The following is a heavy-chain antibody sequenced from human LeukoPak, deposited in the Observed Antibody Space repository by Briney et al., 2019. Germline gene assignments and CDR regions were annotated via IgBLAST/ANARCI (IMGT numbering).Heavy chain of an antibody. Sequence: GGSLRLSCAASGFTSSSYWMHWVRQAPGKGLEWVAVISYDGSNKYYADSVKGRFTISRDNSKNTLYLQMNSLRAEDTAVYYCAKDSGTGAGLLWFGELLPHSYNSGMDVWGQGTTVTVSS. V-gene: IGHV3-30*18. CDR2: ISYDGSNK. D-gene: IGHD3-10*01. CDR3: AKDSGTGAGLLWFGELLPHSYNSGMDV. J-gene: IGHJ6*02. CDR1: GFTSSSYW.